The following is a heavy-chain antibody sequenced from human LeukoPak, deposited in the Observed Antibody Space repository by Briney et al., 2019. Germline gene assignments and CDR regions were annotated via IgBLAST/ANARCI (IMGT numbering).Heavy chain of an antibody. D-gene: IGHD6-19*01. Sequence: PGGSLRLSCAASGFTFSSYSMNWVRQAPGKGLEWVSSISSSSSYIYYADSVKGRFTISRDNAKHSLYLQMNSLRAEDTAVYYCARDITSSSGRPIDYWGQGTLVTVSS. CDR3: ARDITSSSGRPIDY. CDR1: GFTFSSYS. CDR2: ISSSSSYI. J-gene: IGHJ4*02. V-gene: IGHV3-21*01.